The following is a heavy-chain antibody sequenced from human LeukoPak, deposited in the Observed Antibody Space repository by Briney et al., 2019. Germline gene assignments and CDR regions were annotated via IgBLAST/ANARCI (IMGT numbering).Heavy chain of an antibody. CDR1: GGTFSSYA. Sequence: SVKVSCKASGGTFSSYAISWVRQAPGQGLEWMGGIIPIFGTANYAQKFQGRVTIAADESTSTAYMELSSLRSEDTAVYYCARDSSGYYRGHYFDYWGQGTLVTVSS. CDR2: IIPIFGTA. J-gene: IGHJ4*02. D-gene: IGHD3-22*01. CDR3: ARDSSGYYRGHYFDY. V-gene: IGHV1-69*13.